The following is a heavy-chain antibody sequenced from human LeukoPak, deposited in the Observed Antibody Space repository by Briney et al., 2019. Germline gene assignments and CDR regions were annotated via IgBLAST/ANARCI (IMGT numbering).Heavy chain of an antibody. V-gene: IGHV3-30*03. CDR3: ARDWGSSGWYNWFDP. CDR2: ISHDGGVK. Sequence: PGTSLRLSCEVSGFSIGNHGMHWVRQAPDKGLGWVAMISHDGGVKYYGDSVKGRLTISRDNSENTFYLQMNGLRVEDTAVYYCARDWGSSGWYNWFDPWGQGTLVTVSS. CDR1: GFSIGNHG. D-gene: IGHD3-16*01. J-gene: IGHJ5*02.